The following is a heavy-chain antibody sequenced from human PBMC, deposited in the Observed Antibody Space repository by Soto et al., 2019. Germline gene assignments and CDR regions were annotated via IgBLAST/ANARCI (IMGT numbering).Heavy chain of an antibody. J-gene: IGHJ4*02. CDR3: ARDRRKREYYYDSSGYYYFDY. CDR2: IYYSGST. Sequence: PSETLALTCTVSGDSISSGDYYWSWIRQPPGKGLEWIGYIYYSGSTYYNPSLKSRVTISVDTSKNQFSLKLSYVTAADTAVYYCARDRRKREYYYDSSGYYYFDYWGQGTLVTVSS. CDR1: GDSISSGDYY. V-gene: IGHV4-30-4*01. D-gene: IGHD3-22*01.